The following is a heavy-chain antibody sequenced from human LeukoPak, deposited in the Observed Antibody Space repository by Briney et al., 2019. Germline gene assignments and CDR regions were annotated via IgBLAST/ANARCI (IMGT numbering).Heavy chain of an antibody. V-gene: IGHV3-7*01. D-gene: IGHD6-19*01. CDR1: GFTFSSYW. CDR3: ARGRYSSGSYYFDY. CDR2: IKQDGSEK. Sequence: GGSLRLSCAASGFTFSSYWMSWVRQAPGKGLEWVANIKQDGSEKYYVDSVKGRFTISRDNAKNSLYLQMNSLRAEDTAVYSCARGRYSSGSYYFDYWGQGTLVTVSS. J-gene: IGHJ4*02.